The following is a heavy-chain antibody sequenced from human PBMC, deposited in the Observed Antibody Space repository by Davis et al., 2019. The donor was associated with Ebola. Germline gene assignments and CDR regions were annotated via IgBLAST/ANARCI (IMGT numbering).Heavy chain of an antibody. D-gene: IGHD2-15*01. CDR3: AREDCSGASCSNWLDP. J-gene: IGHJ5*02. CDR2: IIPIFRSP. CDR1: GDTFSSFA. V-gene: IGHV1-69*13. Sequence: SVKVSCKSSGDTFSSFAVSWVRQAPGQGLEWMGGIIPIFRSPNYAQKFQDRVTITADESTKTAYMELSNLTSEDTSVYYCAREDCSGASCSNWLDPWGQGSLVTVSS.